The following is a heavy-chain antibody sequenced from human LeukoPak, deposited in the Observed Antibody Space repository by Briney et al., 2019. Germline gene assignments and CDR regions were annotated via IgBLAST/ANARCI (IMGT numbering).Heavy chain of an antibody. J-gene: IGHJ4*02. D-gene: IGHD2-8*01. CDR1: RFIFSNYV. Sequence: GGSLRLSCAASRFIFSNYVMHWVRQAPGKGLEWVSSISASGVTYYADSVKGRFIISRDNSKNTLNLQMSSLRAEDTAVYYCAKDLQGYCANGVCYLDYWGQGTLVTVSS. CDR2: ISASGVT. V-gene: IGHV3-23*01. CDR3: AKDLQGYCANGVCYLDY.